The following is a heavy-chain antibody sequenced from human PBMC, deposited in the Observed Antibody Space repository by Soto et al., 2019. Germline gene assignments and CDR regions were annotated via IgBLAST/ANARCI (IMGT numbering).Heavy chain of an antibody. CDR1: GFTFSSYA. D-gene: IGHD6-13*01. CDR3: AKVLFRGSWYSRAAFDI. CDR2: ISGSGGST. V-gene: IGHV3-23*01. J-gene: IGHJ3*02. Sequence: GGSLRLSCAASGFTFSSYAMSWVRQAPGKGLEWVSAISGSGGSTYYTDSVKGRFTISRDNSKNTLYLQMNSLRAEDTAVYYCAKVLFRGSWYSRAAFDIWGQGTMVTVSS.